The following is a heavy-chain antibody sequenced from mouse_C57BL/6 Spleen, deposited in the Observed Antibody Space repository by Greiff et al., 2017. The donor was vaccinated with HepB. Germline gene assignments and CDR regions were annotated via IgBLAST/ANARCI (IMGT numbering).Heavy chain of an antibody. CDR3: ARVDYYGSSFFDY. CDR2: ISYDGSN. Sequence: VQLKESGPGLVKPSQSLSLTCSVPGYSITSGYYWNWIRQFPGNKLEWMGYISYDGSNNYNPSLKNRISITRDTSKNQFFLKLNSVTTEDTATYYCARVDYYGSSFFDYWGQGTTLTVSS. D-gene: IGHD1-1*01. CDR1: GYSITSGYY. V-gene: IGHV3-6*01. J-gene: IGHJ2*01.